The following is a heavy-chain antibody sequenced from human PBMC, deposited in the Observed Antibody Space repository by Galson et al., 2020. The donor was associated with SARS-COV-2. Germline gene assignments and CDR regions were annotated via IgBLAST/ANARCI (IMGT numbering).Heavy chain of an antibody. J-gene: IGHJ3*02. V-gene: IGHV4-30-2*01. CDR2: ISHRGGT. CDR3: ARLHYGEYAPEAFDI. Sequence: LSLTCAVSGTSISSGSYSWNWIRQPPGKGLEWIGYISHRGGTYYNPSLKSRVTISGDRSKNQFSLRLSSVTAADTAVYYCARLHYGEYAPEAFDIWGPGTRVTVAS. CDR1: GTSISSGSYS. D-gene: IGHD4-17*01.